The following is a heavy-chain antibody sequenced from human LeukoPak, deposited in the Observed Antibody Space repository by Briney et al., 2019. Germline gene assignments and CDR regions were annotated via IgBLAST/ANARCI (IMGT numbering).Heavy chain of an antibody. CDR2: ITASGGDT. CDR1: GFTFSRYA. J-gene: IGHJ3*02. CDR3: ARDARIGYCSSTSCYSVHDAFDI. V-gene: IGHV3-23*01. Sequence: GGSLRLSCAASGFTFSRYAMSWVRQAPGKGLEWVSAITASGGDTYYADSVKGRFTISRDNSKNTLYLQMNSLRAEDTAVYYCARDARIGYCSSTSCYSVHDAFDIWGQGTMVTVSS. D-gene: IGHD2-2*02.